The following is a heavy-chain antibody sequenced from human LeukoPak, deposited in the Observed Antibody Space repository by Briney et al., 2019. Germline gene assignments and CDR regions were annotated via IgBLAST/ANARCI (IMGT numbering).Heavy chain of an antibody. V-gene: IGHV3-30*02. Sequence: GSLRLSRGGSGFPFNSYGLHWGRPGPGKGLGGVAFLRDDGSNKYYADSVKGRFTISRDNSKNTLYLQMNSLRAEDTAVYYCARERSDIVVVPAAITYWGQGTLVTVSS. CDR2: LRDDGSNK. CDR1: GFPFNSYG. J-gene: IGHJ4*02. CDR3: ARERSDIVVVPAAITY. D-gene: IGHD2-2*01.